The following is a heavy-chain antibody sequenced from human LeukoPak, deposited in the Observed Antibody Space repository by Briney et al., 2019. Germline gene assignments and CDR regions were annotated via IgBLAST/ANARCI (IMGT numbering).Heavy chain of an antibody. CDR1: GGSISSSNW. Sequence: SGTLSLTCTVSGGSISSSNWWGWVRQPPGKGLECIGEIYHLGTTNYNPSLKSRVTISVDRSNNQFSLKLNSVTAADTAVYYCARAFLVGYSPEEYFFDYWGQGTLVTVSS. CDR2: IYHLGTT. D-gene: IGHD2-15*01. CDR3: ARAFLVGYSPEEYFFDY. J-gene: IGHJ4*02. V-gene: IGHV4-4*02.